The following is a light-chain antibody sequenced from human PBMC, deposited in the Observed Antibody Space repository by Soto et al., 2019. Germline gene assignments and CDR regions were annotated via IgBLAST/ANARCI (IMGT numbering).Light chain of an antibody. CDR3: QQYNNWPPIT. Sequence: EIVMTQSPATLSVSPGERATLSCRASQSVSSDLAWYQQKPGQAPRLLIYAASTRATGIPARFSGSGSGTEFSITISSRQSEDFAVYYCQQYNNWPPITFGQGTRLEIK. V-gene: IGKV3-15*01. J-gene: IGKJ5*01. CDR2: AAS. CDR1: QSVSSD.